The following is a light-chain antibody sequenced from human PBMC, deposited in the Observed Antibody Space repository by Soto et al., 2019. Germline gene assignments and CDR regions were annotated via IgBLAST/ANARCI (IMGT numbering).Light chain of an antibody. V-gene: IGLV2-14*01. CDR2: EVS. Sequence: QSVLTQPASVSGSPGQSITISCTGTSSDVGGYNYVSWYQQHPGKAPKLMIYEVSNRPSGVSNRFSGSKSGNTASLTIPGLQAEDEADYYCSSYTSSSTLYVVFGGGTQLTVL. J-gene: IGLJ2*01. CDR1: SSDVGGYNY. CDR3: SSYTSSSTLYVV.